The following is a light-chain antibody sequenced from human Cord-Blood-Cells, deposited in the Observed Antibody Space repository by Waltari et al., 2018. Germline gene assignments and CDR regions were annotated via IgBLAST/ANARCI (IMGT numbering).Light chain of an antibody. CDR1: QSISSY. J-gene: IGKJ2*01. CDR3: QQRYSTPYT. CDR2: AAS. Sequence: DIPKTQSPSSLSASVGDRVTITCRASQSISSYLNCYQQKPGKAPKLVIYAASSLQSGVPSRFSGSGSGTDFTLTISSLQPEDFATYYCQQRYSTPYTFGQGTKLEIK. V-gene: IGKV1-39*01.